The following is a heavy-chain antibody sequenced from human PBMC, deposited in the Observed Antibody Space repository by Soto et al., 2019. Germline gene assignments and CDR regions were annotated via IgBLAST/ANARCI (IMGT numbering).Heavy chain of an antibody. Sequence: SETLCLTCPLSGGSLNSYFWTWLRQSPGKGLQWIGYIHYSGSANYNPSLKTRVTMSVDTSKTQFSLSLTSVTAADTAVYYCARMNQLAPKRNAFDIWGQGTMVTV. J-gene: IGHJ3*02. D-gene: IGHD1-1*01. V-gene: IGHV4-59*01. CDR3: ARMNQLAPKRNAFDI. CDR2: IHYSGSA. CDR1: GGSLNSYF.